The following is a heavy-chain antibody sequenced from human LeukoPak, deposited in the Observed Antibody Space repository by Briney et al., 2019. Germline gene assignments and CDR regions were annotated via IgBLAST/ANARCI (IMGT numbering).Heavy chain of an antibody. V-gene: IGHV1-18*01. CDR3: ARDRPHYDSSGYYSYLYYFDY. D-gene: IGHD3-22*01. Sequence: GASVKVSCKASGYTFTSYGISWVRQAPGQGLEWMGWISAYNGNTNYAQKLQGRVTMTTDTSTSTAYMELRSLRSDDTAVYYCARDRPHYDSSGYYSYLYYFDYWGQGTLVIVSS. J-gene: IGHJ4*02. CDR2: ISAYNGNT. CDR1: GYTFTSYG.